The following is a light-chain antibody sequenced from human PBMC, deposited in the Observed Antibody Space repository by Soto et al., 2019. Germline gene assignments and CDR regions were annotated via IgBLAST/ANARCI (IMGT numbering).Light chain of an antibody. Sequence: QSALTQPASVAGSPGQSITISCTGTSSDVGSYNLVSWYQQHPGKAPKLMIYEGSKRPSGVSNRFSGSKSGNTASLTISGLQAEDEADDYCCSYAGSSTWDVVFGGGTKLTVL. V-gene: IGLV2-23*01. CDR2: EGS. CDR1: SSDVGSYNL. CDR3: CSYAGSSTWDVV. J-gene: IGLJ2*01.